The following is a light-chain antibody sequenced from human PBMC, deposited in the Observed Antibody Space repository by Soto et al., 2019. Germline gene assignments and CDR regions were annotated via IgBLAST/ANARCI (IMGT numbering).Light chain of an antibody. CDR2: DAS. J-gene: IGKJ3*01. CDR1: QSIRRY. Sequence: ESMLTQSPATLSLSPGERATLSCRASQSIRRYLAWYQQKPGQAPRLLIYDASNRVTGVPARFSGSGSGTDVTLTISSLEPEDFAVYYCQQRGGWPPVFTFGPGTKVDIK. V-gene: IGKV3-11*01. CDR3: QQRGGWPPVFT.